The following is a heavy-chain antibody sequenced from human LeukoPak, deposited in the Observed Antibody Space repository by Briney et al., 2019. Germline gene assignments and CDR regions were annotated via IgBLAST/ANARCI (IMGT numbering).Heavy chain of an antibody. CDR1: GGSISSSSYY. CDR3: ARHRYGCYFDY. D-gene: IGHD1-14*01. Sequence: SETLSLTCTVSGGSISSSSYYWGWIRQPPGKGLEWIGSIYYSGSTYYNPSLKSRVTISVDTSKNQFSLKLSSVTAADTAVYYCARHRYGCYFDYWGQGTLVTVSS. J-gene: IGHJ4*02. V-gene: IGHV4-39*01. CDR2: IYYSGST.